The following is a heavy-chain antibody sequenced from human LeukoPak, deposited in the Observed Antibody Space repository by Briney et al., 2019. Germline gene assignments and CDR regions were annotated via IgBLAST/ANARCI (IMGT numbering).Heavy chain of an antibody. V-gene: IGHV4-34*01. D-gene: IGHD3-3*01. CDR3: ATLGTYDFWRGYYPGGGVDY. CDR1: GGSFSGYY. Sequence: SETLSLTCAVYGGSFSGYYWSWIRQPPGKGLEWIGEINHSGSTNYNPSLKSRVTISVDTSKNQFSLKLSSVTAADTAVYYCATLGTYDFWRGYYPGGGVDYWGQGTLVTVSS. CDR2: INHSGST. J-gene: IGHJ4*02.